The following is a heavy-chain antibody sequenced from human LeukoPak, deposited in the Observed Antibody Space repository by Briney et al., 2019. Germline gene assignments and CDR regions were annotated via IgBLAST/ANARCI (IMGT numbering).Heavy chain of an antibody. CDR3: ARNKAITAFFGMDV. V-gene: IGHV3-30*03. Sequence: PGTSLRLSCAASGFTFSDYAMHWARQAPGKGLEWVAVIAYGGTYTHHADSLKGRFTISRDNPRDTLYLQINSLRPEDTALYYCARNKAITAFFGMDVWGQGTTIIVSS. CDR2: IAYGGTYT. J-gene: IGHJ6*02. D-gene: IGHD2/OR15-2a*01. CDR1: GFTFSDYA.